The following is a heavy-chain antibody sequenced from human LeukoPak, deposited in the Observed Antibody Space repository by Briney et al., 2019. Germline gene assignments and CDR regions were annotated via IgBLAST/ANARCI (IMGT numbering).Heavy chain of an antibody. V-gene: IGHV4-39*01. CDR2: IYYSGST. CDR3: ASLTAMVRGVDHFDY. J-gene: IGHJ4*02. CDR1: GGSISSSSYY. Sequence: SETLSLTCTASGGSISSSSYYWGWIRQPPGKGLEWIGSIYYSGSTYYNPSLKSRVSISVDTSKNQFSLKLSSVTAADTAVYYCASLTAMVRGVDHFDYWGQGTLVTVSS. D-gene: IGHD3-10*01.